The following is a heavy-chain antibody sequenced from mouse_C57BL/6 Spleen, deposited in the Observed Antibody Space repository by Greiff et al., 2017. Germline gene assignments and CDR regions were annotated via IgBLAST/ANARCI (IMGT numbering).Heavy chain of an antibody. CDR3: TSSYYSNYLFAY. CDR1: GYTFTCYW. D-gene: IGHD2-5*01. J-gene: IGHJ3*01. CDR2: IYPGNSDT. V-gene: IGHV1-5*01. Sequence: VQLKESGTVLARPGASVKMSCKTSGYTFTCYWMHWVKQRPGQGLEWIGAIYPGNSDTSYNQKFKGKAKLTAVTSASTAYMELSSLTNEDSAVYYGTSSYYSNYLFAYWGQGTLVTVSA.